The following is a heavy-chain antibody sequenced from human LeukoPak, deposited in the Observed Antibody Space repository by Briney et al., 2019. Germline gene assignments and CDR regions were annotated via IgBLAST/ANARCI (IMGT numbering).Heavy chain of an antibody. V-gene: IGHV1-69*13. CDR1: GGTFSSYA. CDR3: ARGEDEERQLSPFDY. CDR2: IIPIFGTA. J-gene: IGHJ4*02. D-gene: IGHD3-16*02. Sequence: SVKVSCEASGGTFSSYAISWVRQAPGQGLEWMGGIIPIFGTANYAQKFQGRVTITADESTSTAYMELSSLRSEDTAVYYCARGEDEERQLSPFDYWGQGTLVTVSS.